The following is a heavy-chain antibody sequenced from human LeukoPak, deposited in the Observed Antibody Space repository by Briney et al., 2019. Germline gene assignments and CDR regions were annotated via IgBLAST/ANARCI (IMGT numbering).Heavy chain of an antibody. CDR3: ARKVTSSGYSPYFDY. Sequence: GGSLRLSCAASGFTVSSNYMSWVRQAPGKGLEWVSVIYSGGSTYYADSVKGRFTISRDNSKNTLYLQMNSLRAEDTAVYYCARKVTSSGYSPYFDYWGQGTLVTVSS. J-gene: IGHJ4*02. D-gene: IGHD3-22*01. CDR1: GFTVSSNY. V-gene: IGHV3-66*01. CDR2: IYSGGST.